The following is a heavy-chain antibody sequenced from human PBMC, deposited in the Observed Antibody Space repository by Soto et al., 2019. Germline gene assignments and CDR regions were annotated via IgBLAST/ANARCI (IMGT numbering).Heavy chain of an antibody. J-gene: IGHJ4*02. D-gene: IGHD6-19*01. V-gene: IGHV3-7*03. CDR3: ARREQWLENFDY. Sequence: GGSLRLSCAASGFTFSNYWMIWVRQAPGKGLEWVANIKQDGSQKYYVDSVKGRFTISRDNAKNSLYLDVTRLRPDDTAVYYCARREQWLENFDYWGQGTLVTVSS. CDR2: IKQDGSQK. CDR1: GFTFSNYW.